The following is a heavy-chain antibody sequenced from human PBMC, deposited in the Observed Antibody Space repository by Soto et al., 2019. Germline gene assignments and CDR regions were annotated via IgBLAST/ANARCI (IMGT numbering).Heavy chain of an antibody. J-gene: IGHJ6*02. CDR2: IYYSGST. V-gene: IGHV4-31*03. D-gene: IGHD3-10*01. Sequence: SENLSLTCTVSGGSISSGGYYWSWIRQHPGKGLEWIGYIYYSGSTYYNPSLKSRVTISVDTSKNQFSLKLSSVTAADTAVYYFARVHGSGSYPAYYYGMDVWGQGTTVTVSS. CDR3: ARVHGSGSYPAYYYGMDV. CDR1: GGSISSGGYY.